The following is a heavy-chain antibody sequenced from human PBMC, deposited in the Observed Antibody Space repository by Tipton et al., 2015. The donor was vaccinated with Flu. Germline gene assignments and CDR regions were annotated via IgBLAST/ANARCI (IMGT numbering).Heavy chain of an antibody. CDR3: AKVIPELVSGLDS. CDR1: GFTFNRYA. V-gene: IGHV3-23*01. D-gene: IGHD1-7*01. Sequence: GSLRLSCAASGFTFNRYAMSWVRQAPGKGLEWVAALSGGGGTTYFADSLKGRFTISSDISKNTLYLQMNSLRAEDTAVYYCAKVIPELVSGLDSWGQGTLVTVSS. J-gene: IGHJ4*02. CDR2: LSGGGGTT.